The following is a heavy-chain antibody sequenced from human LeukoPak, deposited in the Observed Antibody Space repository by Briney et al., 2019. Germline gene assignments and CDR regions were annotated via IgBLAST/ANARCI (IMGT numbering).Heavy chain of an antibody. CDR1: GGSISSIRYY. CDR3: ARLSDSGVDF. CDR2: MYYSGST. V-gene: IGHV4-39*01. J-gene: IGHJ4*02. D-gene: IGHD4-17*01. Sequence: SETLSLTCTVSGGSISSIRYYCGWIRQPPGKGLEWIGSMYYSGSTYYTPSLKSRVTISVDTSKNQFSLKVSSVTAADTAVYYCARLSDSGVDFWGQGTLVTVSS.